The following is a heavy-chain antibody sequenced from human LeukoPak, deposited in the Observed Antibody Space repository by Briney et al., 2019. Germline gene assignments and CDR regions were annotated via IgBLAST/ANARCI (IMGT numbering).Heavy chain of an antibody. Sequence: PGGSLRLSCAASGFTFSSYSMNWVRQAPGKGLEWVSSISSSSSYIYYADSVKGRFTISRDNAKNSLYLQMNSLRAEDTAVYYCARGYMVYAIIDYWGQGTLVTVSS. V-gene: IGHV3-21*01. CDR1: GFTFSSYS. D-gene: IGHD2-8*01. CDR2: ISSSSSYI. CDR3: ARGYMVYAIIDY. J-gene: IGHJ4*02.